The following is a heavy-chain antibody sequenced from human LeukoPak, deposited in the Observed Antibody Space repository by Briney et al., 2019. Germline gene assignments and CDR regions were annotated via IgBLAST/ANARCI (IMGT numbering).Heavy chain of an antibody. CDR1: GGTFSSYA. V-gene: IGHV1-69*05. J-gene: IGHJ4*02. Sequence: SVKVSCKASGGTFSSYAISWVRQAPGQGLEWMGGIIPIFGTANYAQKFQGRVTITTDESTSTAHMELSSLRSEDTAVYYCAREENDILTGYYHAWGQGTLATVSS. CDR3: AREENDILTGYYHA. CDR2: IIPIFGTA. D-gene: IGHD3-9*01.